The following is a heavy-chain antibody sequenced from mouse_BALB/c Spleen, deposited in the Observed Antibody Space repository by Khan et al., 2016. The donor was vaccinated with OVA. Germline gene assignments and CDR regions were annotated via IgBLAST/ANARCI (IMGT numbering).Heavy chain of an antibody. CDR3: ATLYGSPVTY. D-gene: IGHD2-1*01. V-gene: IGHV14-3*02. Sequence: VQLQQSGTELIKPGASVKLSCTASGFNIKDTYIHWVKERPEQGPEWIGRIDPANGDTKYDPKFQGKATITADTSSNTAYLQLSRLTSEDTAVYYCATLYGSPVTYWGQGTLVTVSA. CDR1: GFNIKDTY. J-gene: IGHJ3*01. CDR2: IDPANGDT.